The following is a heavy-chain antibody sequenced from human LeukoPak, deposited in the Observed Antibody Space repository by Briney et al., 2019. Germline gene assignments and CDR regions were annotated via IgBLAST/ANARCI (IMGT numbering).Heavy chain of an antibody. CDR1: GFTFISYS. CDR2: VSGSSNYI. V-gene: IGHV3-21*01. J-gene: IGHJ1*01. CDR3: ARGSYFCGGDCYTAEFLQH. Sequence: GGSLRLSCAASGFTFISYSMNWVRQAPGKGLEWVSSVSGSSNYIYYADSVKGRFTISRDNAKNSLYLQMDSLRAEDTAVYYCARGSYFCGGDCYTAEFLQHWGQGTLVTVSS. D-gene: IGHD2-21*02.